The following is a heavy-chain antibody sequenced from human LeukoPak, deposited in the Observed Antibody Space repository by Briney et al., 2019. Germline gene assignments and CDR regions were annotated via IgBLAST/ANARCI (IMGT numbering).Heavy chain of an antibody. V-gene: IGHV1-8*01. CDR2: MNPNSGNT. J-gene: IGHJ4*02. CDR1: GYTFTSYD. CDR3: ARGGDSSGYPINY. D-gene: IGHD3-22*01. Sequence: LVASVKVSCKASGYTFTSYDINWVRQATGQGLEWMGWMNPNSGNTGYAQKFQGRVTMTRNTSISTAYMELSSLRSEDTAVYYCARGGDSSGYPINYWGQGTLVTVSS.